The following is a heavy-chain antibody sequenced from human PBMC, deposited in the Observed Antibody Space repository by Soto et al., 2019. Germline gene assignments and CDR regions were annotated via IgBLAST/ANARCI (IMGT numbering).Heavy chain of an antibody. CDR1: GFTFSSYG. J-gene: IGHJ6*02. CDR2: MSSNGRNK. Sequence: QVQLVESGGGVVQPGRSLRLSCAASGFTFSSYGMLWVRQAPGKGLEWVAVMSSNGRNKYYADSVKGRFTISRDNSKNTLFLQMNSQKAEETAVHYCAKDQAYYGSGGGDYRYYYGIDVWGQGTTVTVSS. V-gene: IGHV3-30*18. CDR3: AKDQAYYGSGGGDYRYYYGIDV. D-gene: IGHD3-10*01.